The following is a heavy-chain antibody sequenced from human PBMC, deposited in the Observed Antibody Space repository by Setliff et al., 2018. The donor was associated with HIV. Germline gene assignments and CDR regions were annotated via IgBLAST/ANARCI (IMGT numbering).Heavy chain of an antibody. CDR2: IYYSGST. J-gene: IGHJ6*02. CDR3: ARDQYYNFWSGYSYYYYGMDV. CDR1: GGSISSHY. D-gene: IGHD3-3*01. V-gene: IGHV4-59*11. Sequence: ASETLSLTCTVSGGSISSHYWSWIRQPPGKGLEWIGSIYYSGSTNYNPSLKSRVTISVDTSKNQFSLKLSSVTAADTAVYYCARDQYYNFWSGYSYYYYGMDVWGQGTTVTVSS.